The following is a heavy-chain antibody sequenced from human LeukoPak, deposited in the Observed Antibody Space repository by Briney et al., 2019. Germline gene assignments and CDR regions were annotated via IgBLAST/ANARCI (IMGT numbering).Heavy chain of an antibody. CDR1: GYTFTGYY. J-gene: IGHJ4*02. Sequence: ASVKDSCKASGYTFTGYYMHWVRQAPGQGLEWMGWINPDSGGTNYAQKLQGRVTMTTDTSTSTAYMELRSLRSDDTAVYYCARAQWLANSAADYWGQGTLVTVSS. CDR2: INPDSGGT. CDR3: ARAQWLANSAADY. V-gene: IGHV1-2*02. D-gene: IGHD6-19*01.